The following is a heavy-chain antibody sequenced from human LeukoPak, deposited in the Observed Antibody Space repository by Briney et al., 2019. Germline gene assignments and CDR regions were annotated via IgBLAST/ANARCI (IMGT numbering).Heavy chain of an antibody. CDR1: GFIFDDYA. V-gene: IGHV3-9*01. D-gene: IGHD1-26*01. Sequence: GGSLRLSCAASGFIFDDYAMHWVRQAPGKGLEWVSGISWNSGTIGYADSVKGRFTISRDNAKNSLYLQMNSLRAEDTALYYCAKDRGSGSYSTLGASDVWGRGTMVTVSS. CDR2: ISWNSGTI. CDR3: AKDRGSGSYSTLGASDV. J-gene: IGHJ3*01.